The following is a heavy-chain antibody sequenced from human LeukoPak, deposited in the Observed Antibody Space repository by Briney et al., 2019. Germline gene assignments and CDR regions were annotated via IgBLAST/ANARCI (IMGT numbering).Heavy chain of an antibody. V-gene: IGHV1-69*04. CDR3: AGGLQFLDY. Sequence: ASVKVSCKASGGTFSSYAISWVRQAPGQGLEWMGRIIPILGIANYARKFQGRVTITADKSTSTAYMELSSLRAEDTAVYYCAGGLQFLDYWGQGTLVTVSS. J-gene: IGHJ4*02. D-gene: IGHD2-21*02. CDR2: IIPILGIA. CDR1: GGTFSSYA.